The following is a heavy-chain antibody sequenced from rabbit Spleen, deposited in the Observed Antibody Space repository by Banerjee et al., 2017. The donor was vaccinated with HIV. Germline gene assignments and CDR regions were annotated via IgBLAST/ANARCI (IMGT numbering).Heavy chain of an antibody. D-gene: IGHD6-1*01. J-gene: IGHJ4*01. CDR2: IDAGSSGTT. CDR1: GFSFSSSYW. V-gene: IGHV1S45*01. Sequence: QEQLEESGGGLVQPEGSLTLTCTASGFSFSSSYWICWVRQAPGKGLEWIACIDAGSSGTTYYASWPKGRFTISKTSSTTVTLQMTSLTAADTATYFCVRDQAGDADHGPYYLNLWGPGTLVTVS. CDR3: VRDQAGDADHGPYYLNL.